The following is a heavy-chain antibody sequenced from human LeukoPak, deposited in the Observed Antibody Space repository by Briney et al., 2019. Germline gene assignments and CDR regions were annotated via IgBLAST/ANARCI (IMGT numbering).Heavy chain of an antibody. V-gene: IGHV1-69*13. Sequence: VASVKVSCKASGGTFSSYAISWVRQAPGQGLEWMGGIIPIFGTANYAQKFQGRVTITADESTSTAYMELSGLRSEDTAVYYCARGTISIVATTYNYYYYGMDVWGQGTTVTVSS. J-gene: IGHJ6*02. CDR3: ARGTISIVATTYNYYYYGMDV. D-gene: IGHD5-12*01. CDR1: GGTFSSYA. CDR2: IIPIFGTA.